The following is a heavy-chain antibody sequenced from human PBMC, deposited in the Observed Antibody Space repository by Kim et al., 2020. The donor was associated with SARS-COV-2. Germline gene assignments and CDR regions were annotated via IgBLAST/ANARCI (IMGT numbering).Heavy chain of an antibody. Sequence: PSLKSRVTISVDTSKNQFSLKLSSVTAADTAVYYCARGSDCSSTSCYGDYWGQGTLVTVSS. CDR3: ARGSDCSSTSCYGDY. V-gene: IGHV4-34*01. D-gene: IGHD2-2*01. J-gene: IGHJ4*02.